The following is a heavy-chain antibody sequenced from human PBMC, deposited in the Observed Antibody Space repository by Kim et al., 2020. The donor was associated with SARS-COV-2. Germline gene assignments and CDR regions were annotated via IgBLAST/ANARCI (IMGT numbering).Heavy chain of an antibody. V-gene: IGHV1-18*01. J-gene: IGHJ6*02. Sequence: NTQTHKGRVTMTTDASTGTAYMELRSLRSDDTAVYYCARVQLWNYGMDVWGQGTTVTVSS. CDR3: ARVQLWNYGMDV. D-gene: IGHD5-18*01.